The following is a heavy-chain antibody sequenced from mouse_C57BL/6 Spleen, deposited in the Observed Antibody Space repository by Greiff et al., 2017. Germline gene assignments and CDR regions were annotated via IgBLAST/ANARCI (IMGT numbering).Heavy chain of an antibody. Sequence: DVQLVESGGGLVKPGGSLKLSCAASGFTFSSYAMSWVRQTPEKRLEWVATISDGGSYTYYPDNVKGRFTISRDNAKNNLYLQMSHLKSEDTAMYYGARDRYGSSRAWFAYWGQGTLVTVSA. J-gene: IGHJ3*01. CDR1: GFTFSSYA. D-gene: IGHD1-1*01. V-gene: IGHV5-4*01. CDR3: ARDRYGSSRAWFAY. CDR2: ISDGGSYT.